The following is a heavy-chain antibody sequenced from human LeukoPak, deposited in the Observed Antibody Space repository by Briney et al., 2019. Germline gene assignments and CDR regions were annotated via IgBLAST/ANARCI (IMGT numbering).Heavy chain of an antibody. J-gene: IGHJ4*02. CDR2: IYYSGST. CDR3: ARLQHEYSGYDFLNYFDY. Sequence: SETLSLTCTVSGGSISSYYWSWIRQPPGKGLEWIGYIYYSGSTNYNPSLKSRVTISVDTSKNQFSLKLSSVTAADTAVYYCARLQHEYSGYDFLNYFDYWGQGTLVTVSS. D-gene: IGHD5-12*01. V-gene: IGHV4-59*08. CDR1: GGSISSYY.